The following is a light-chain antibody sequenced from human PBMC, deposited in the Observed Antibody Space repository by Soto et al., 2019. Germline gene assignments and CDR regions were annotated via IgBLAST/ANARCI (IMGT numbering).Light chain of an antibody. J-gene: IGKJ1*01. CDR3: QQYNSYWT. CDR2: DAS. CDR1: QSISSW. V-gene: IGKV1-5*01. Sequence: EIQINQSPSSMSASVGERVNITCRASQSISSWLAWYQQKPGKAPKLLIYDASNLESGVPSRFSGSRSGTEFTLTISSLQPDDFATYYCQQYNSYWTFGQGTKVDI.